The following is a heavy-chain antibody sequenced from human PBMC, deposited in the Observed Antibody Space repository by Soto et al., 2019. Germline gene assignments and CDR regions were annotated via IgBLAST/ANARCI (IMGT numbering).Heavy chain of an antibody. V-gene: IGHV4-59*01. D-gene: IGHD3-9*01. Sequence: NPSGTLSLTCTVSGGSISSYYWSWIRQPPGKGLEWIGYIYYSGSTNYNPSLKSRVTISVDTPKNQFSLKLSSVTAADTAVYYCARSRYYDILTGLYYFDYWGQGTLVTVSS. J-gene: IGHJ4*02. CDR3: ARSRYYDILTGLYYFDY. CDR1: GGSISSYY. CDR2: IYYSGST.